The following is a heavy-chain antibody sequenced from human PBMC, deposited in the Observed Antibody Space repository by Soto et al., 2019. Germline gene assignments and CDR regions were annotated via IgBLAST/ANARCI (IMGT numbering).Heavy chain of an antibody. CDR2: ISWNSGSI. Sequence: EVQLVESGGGLVQPGRSLRLSCAASGFTFDDYAMHWVRQAPGKGLEWVSGISWNSGSIGYADSVKGRFTISRDNAKNSLYLQMNRLRAEDTALYYCAKSPADDYGDYRYYFDYWGQGTLVTVSS. D-gene: IGHD4-17*01. CDR1: GFTFDDYA. CDR3: AKSPADDYGDYRYYFDY. J-gene: IGHJ4*02. V-gene: IGHV3-9*01.